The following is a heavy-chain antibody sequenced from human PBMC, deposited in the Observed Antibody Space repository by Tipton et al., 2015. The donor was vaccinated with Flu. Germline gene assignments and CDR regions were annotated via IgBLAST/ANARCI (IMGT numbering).Heavy chain of an antibody. CDR3: AREDYYDSSGQSPNYAFDI. D-gene: IGHD3-22*01. Sequence: QSGAEVKKPGESLKISCKDSGYSFTNYWIAWVRQVPGKGLEWMGIIYLDDSDARYSPSFRGQVTISADKSISTAYLQWSSLKASDTAMYYCAREDYYDSSGQSPNYAFDIWCQGTMVTVS. CDR1: GYSFTNYW. V-gene: IGHV5-51*03. J-gene: IGHJ3*02. CDR2: IYLDDSDA.